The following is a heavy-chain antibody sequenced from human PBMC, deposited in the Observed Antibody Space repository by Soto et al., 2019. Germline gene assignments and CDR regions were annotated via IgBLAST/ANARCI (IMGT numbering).Heavy chain of an antibody. CDR1: GYTFTGYY. Sequence: QVQLVQSGAEVKKPEASVKVSCKASGYTFTGYYMHWVRQAPGQGPEWMGWINPNSGGTTYAQKFQGRVTVTRDTSISTAYMELSSLRSDDTAVYYCARGGSSSLDYWGQVTLVTVSS. V-gene: IGHV1-2*02. J-gene: IGHJ4*02. CDR3: ARGGSSSLDY. CDR2: INPNSGGT. D-gene: IGHD6-6*01.